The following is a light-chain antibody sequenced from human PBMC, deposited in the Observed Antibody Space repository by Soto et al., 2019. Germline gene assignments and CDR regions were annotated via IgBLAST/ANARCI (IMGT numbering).Light chain of an antibody. CDR3: QQPHSFPLT. CDR1: QDIRSY. V-gene: IGKV1-9*01. CDR2: AAS. J-gene: IGKJ4*01. Sequence: DIQLTQSPSFLSASVGDRVTITCRASQDIRSYLGWYQQKPGKAPNLLIYAASTLQSGVPSRFSGSGSGTEFTLTIISLQPEDFATYYCQQPHSFPLTFGGGTRVAIK.